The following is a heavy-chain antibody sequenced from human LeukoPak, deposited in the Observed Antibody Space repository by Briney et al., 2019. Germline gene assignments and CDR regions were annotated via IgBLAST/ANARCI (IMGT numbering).Heavy chain of an antibody. CDR1: GFTFSSYG. Sequence: GRSLRLSCAASGFTFSSYGMHWVRQAPGKGLEWVAVIWYDGSNKYYADSVKGRFTISRDNSKNTLYPQMNSLRAEDTAVYYCAKDGGLDYDFWSGYHRTAYYFDYWGQGTLVTVSS. V-gene: IGHV3-33*06. D-gene: IGHD3-3*01. CDR2: IWYDGSNK. J-gene: IGHJ4*02. CDR3: AKDGGLDYDFWSGYHRTAYYFDY.